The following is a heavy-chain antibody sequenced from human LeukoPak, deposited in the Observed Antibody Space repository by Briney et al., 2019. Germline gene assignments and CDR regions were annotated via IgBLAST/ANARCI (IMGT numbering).Heavy chain of an antibody. CDR3: AREGFDWNYVILGPASFDP. Sequence: GASVKVSCKASGYTFTGYYMHWVRQAPGQGLEWMGWINPNSGGTNYAQKFQGRVTMTRDTSISTAYMELSRLRSDDTAVYYCAREGFDWNYVILGPASFDPWGQGTLVTVSS. J-gene: IGHJ5*02. V-gene: IGHV1-2*02. CDR2: INPNSGGT. CDR1: GYTFTGYY. D-gene: IGHD1-7*01.